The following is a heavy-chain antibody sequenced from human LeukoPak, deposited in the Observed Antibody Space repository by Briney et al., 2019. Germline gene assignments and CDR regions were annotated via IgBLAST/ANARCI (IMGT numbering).Heavy chain of an antibody. CDR3: AKDGSGAWGDAFDI. J-gene: IGHJ3*02. CDR2: ISYDGSNK. Sequence: GRSLRLSCAASGFTFSSYGMHWVRQAPGKGLEWVAVISYDGSNKYYADSVKGRFTISRDNSKNTLYLQMNSLRAEDTAAYYCAKDGSGAWGDAFDIWGQGTMVTVSS. CDR1: GFTFSSYG. D-gene: IGHD7-27*01. V-gene: IGHV3-30*18.